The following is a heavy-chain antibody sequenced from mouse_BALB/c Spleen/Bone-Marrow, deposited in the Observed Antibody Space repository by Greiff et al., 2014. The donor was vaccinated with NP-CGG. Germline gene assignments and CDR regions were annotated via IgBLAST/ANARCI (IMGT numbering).Heavy chain of an antibody. CDR1: GFTFSNYG. D-gene: IGHD2-4*01. Sequence: DVMLVESGGGLVKSGGSLKLSCAASGFTFSNYGMSWVRQTPEKRLEWVATISGGGSYTFYSDSVKGRFTISRDSAKNNLYLQLSSLRSEDTALYYCARHAYYDQTEVSFVYWGQGTLVTVSA. V-gene: IGHV5-9-2*01. CDR2: ISGGGSYT. CDR3: ARHAYYDQTEVSFVY. J-gene: IGHJ3*01.